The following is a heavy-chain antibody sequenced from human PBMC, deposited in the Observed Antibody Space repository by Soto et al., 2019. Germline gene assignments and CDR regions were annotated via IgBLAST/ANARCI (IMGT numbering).Heavy chain of an antibody. CDR2: INQDGTLK. J-gene: IGHJ4*02. CDR1: GLTFNNYW. V-gene: IGHV3-7*03. CDR3: ARWLSSGWYLDV. Sequence: EVQLVESGGGLVQPGGSLRLSCAASGLTFNNYWMSWVRQAPGKGLEWVASINQDGTLKYYVDSVKGRFTISRDNAQNSFFLQMISLRAEDTAVYYCARWLSSGWYLDVWGQGTLLSVSS. D-gene: IGHD6-19*01.